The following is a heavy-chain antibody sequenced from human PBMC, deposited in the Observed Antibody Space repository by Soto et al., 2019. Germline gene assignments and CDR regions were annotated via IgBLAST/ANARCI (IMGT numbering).Heavy chain of an antibody. CDR1: GFTFSNYV. D-gene: IGHD2-15*01. V-gene: IGHV3-21*01. CDR2: ISSSSSHI. J-gene: IGHJ4*02. CDR3: TREGAYCSGGTCSSVGFEY. Sequence: EVQLVESGGGLVKPGGSLRLSCGASGFTFSNYVMNWVRQAPGKGLEWVSSISSSSSHIYYADSVRGRFTISRDNSRNSLSLQRRSLRAEDTAMYFCTREGAYCSGGTCSSVGFEYWGQGNLVAVSS.